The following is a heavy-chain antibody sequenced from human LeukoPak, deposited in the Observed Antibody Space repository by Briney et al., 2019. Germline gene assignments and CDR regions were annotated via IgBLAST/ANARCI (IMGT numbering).Heavy chain of an antibody. CDR3: ARSPRSYYGSRSWIDY. V-gene: IGHV4-39*01. J-gene: IGHJ4*02. Sequence: WVRQAPGKGLEWIGSIYYSGSTYYNPSLKSRVTISVDTSKNQFSLKLSSVTAADSAVYYCARSPRSYYGSRSWIDYWGQGTLVTVSS. D-gene: IGHD3-10*01. CDR2: IYYSGST.